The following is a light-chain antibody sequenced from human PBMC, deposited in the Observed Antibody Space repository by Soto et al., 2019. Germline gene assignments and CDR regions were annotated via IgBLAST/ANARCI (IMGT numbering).Light chain of an antibody. Sequence: QSVLTQPPSASGTPGQRVTISCSGSSSKLGSNTANWYQQLPGTAPKLLIYSNNQRPSGVPDRFSGSKSGTSASLAISGLQSEDEADYCCAAWDDSLNGLYVFGTGTKVTVL. CDR3: AAWDDSLNGLYV. CDR2: SNN. V-gene: IGLV1-44*01. J-gene: IGLJ1*01. CDR1: SSKLGSNT.